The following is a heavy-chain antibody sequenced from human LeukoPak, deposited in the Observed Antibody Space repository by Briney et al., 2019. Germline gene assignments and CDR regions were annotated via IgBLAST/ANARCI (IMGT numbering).Heavy chain of an antibody. D-gene: IGHD6-13*01. V-gene: IGHV3-23*01. J-gene: IGHJ4*02. CDR1: GFTFSSYA. Sequence: QTGGSLRLSCAASGFTFSSYAMSWVRQAPGKGLEWVSAISGSGGSTHYADSVKGRFTISRDNSKNTLYLQMNSLRAEDTAVYYCAKVSAAAGTWTFDYWGQGTLVTVSS. CDR3: AKVSAAAGTWTFDY. CDR2: ISGSGGST.